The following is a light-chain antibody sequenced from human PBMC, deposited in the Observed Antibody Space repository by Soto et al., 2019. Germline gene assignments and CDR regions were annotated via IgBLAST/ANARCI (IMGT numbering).Light chain of an antibody. CDR1: QGIANY. CDR3: QQRNDWPRNS. Sequence: EIVMTQSPDTLSLSPGEIATLSCRASQGIANYVAWYHQRPGQAPRLVIYGASNRATDIPARFSGSGSGTDFTLTISSVEAEDFGVYYCQQRNDWPRNSFGQGTRLEIK. V-gene: IGKV3-11*01. CDR2: GAS. J-gene: IGKJ5*01.